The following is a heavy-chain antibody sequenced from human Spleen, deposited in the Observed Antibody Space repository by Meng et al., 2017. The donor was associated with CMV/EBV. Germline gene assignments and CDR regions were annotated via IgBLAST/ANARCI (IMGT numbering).Heavy chain of an antibody. J-gene: IGHJ6*02. D-gene: IGHD6-6*01. V-gene: IGHV1-2*02. Sequence: ASVKVSCKTSGYTFMGYYIHWVRQAPGQGLEWMGWSNPNSGGARYAQKFQGGVTMTRDTSVSTDYMELRRLRSDDTAVYYCAREGKVDSSSNFYAMDVWGQGTTVTVSS. CDR3: AREGKVDSSSNFYAMDV. CDR1: GYTFMGYY. CDR2: SNPNSGGA.